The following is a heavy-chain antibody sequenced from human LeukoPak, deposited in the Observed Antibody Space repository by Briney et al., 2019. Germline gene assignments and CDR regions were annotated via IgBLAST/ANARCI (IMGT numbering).Heavy chain of an antibody. J-gene: IGHJ6*03. Sequence: EASVKVSCKVSGYTLTELSMHWVRQAPGKGLEWMGGFDPEDGETIYAQKFQGRVTLTRDMSTSTDYLELSSLRSEDTAVYYCARAAAGSQHSYYYYYYMDVWGKGTTVTISS. CDR3: ARAAAGSQHSYYYYYYMDV. D-gene: IGHD6-13*01. V-gene: IGHV1-24*01. CDR2: FDPEDGET. CDR1: GYTLTELS.